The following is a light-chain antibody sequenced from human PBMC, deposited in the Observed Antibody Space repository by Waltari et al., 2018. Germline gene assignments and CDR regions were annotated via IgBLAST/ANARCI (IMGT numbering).Light chain of an antibody. Sequence: QSAPTQPPSVSGSPGQSVTISCTGTSSDVGCYNYVSWYQQHPGKAPKLMIYGVSNRPSGVSERFSGSKSGNTASLTISGLQAEDEADYYCCSYTTSSTWLFGGGTRLTVL. V-gene: IGLV2-14*01. CDR1: SSDVGCYNY. CDR3: CSYTTSSTWL. CDR2: GVS. J-gene: IGLJ2*01.